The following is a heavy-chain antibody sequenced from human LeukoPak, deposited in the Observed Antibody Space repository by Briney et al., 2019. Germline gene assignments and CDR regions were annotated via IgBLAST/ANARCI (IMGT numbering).Heavy chain of an antibody. CDR2: IYYSGST. CDR3: AREAGHTGWFDP. V-gene: IGHV4-31*03. CDR1: GGSISSGGYY. J-gene: IGHJ5*02. Sequence: PSETLSLTCTVSGGSISSGGYYWSWIRQHPGKGLEWIGNIYYSGSTYYNPSLKSRVTISGDRSKNQFSLKLSSVTAADTAVYYCAREAGHTGWFDPWGQGTLVTVSS. D-gene: IGHD1-14*01.